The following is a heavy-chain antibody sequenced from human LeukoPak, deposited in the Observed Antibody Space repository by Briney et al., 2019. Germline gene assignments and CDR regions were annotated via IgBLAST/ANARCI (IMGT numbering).Heavy chain of an antibody. J-gene: IGHJ6*02. V-gene: IGHV4-39*01. Sequence: PSETLSLTCAVYGGSFSGYYWGWIRQPPGKGLEWIGSIYYSGSTYYNPSLKSRVTISVDTSKNQFSLKLSAVTAADTAVYYCARLLAQTLRYFDRFYGMDVWGQGTTVTVSS. CDR2: IYYSGST. CDR1: GGSFSGYY. CDR3: ARLLAQTLRYFDRFYGMDV. D-gene: IGHD3-9*01.